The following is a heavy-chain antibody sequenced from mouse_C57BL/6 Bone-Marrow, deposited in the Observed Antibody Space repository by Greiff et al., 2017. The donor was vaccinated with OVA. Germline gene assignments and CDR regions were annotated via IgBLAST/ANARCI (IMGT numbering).Heavy chain of an antibody. CDR3: AREDYGSSYGFDY. J-gene: IGHJ2*01. Sequence: EVHLVESGGGLVKPGGSLKLSCAASGFTFSSYAMSWVRQTPEKRLEWVATISDGGSYTYYPDNVKGRFTISRDNAKNNLYLQMSHLKSEDTAMYYCAREDYGSSYGFDYWGQGTTLTVSS. V-gene: IGHV5-4*01. D-gene: IGHD1-1*01. CDR1: GFTFSSYA. CDR2: ISDGGSYT.